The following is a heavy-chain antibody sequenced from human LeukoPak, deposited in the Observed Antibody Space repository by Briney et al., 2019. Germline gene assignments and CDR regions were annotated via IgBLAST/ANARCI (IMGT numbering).Heavy chain of an antibody. J-gene: IGHJ4*02. CDR3: ARDSYYYASGSYSYFDY. CDR1: GGSFSGYY. Sequence: SETLSLTCAVYGGSFSGYYWSWIRQPPGKGLEWIGEINHSGSTNYNPSLKSRVTISVDTSKNQFSLKLSSVTAADTAVYYCARDSYYYASGSYSYFDYWGQGTLVTVSS. CDR2: INHSGST. D-gene: IGHD3-10*01. V-gene: IGHV4-34*01.